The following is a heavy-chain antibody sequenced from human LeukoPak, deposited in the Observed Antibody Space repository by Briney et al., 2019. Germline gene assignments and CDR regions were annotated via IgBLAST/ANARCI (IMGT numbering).Heavy chain of an antibody. J-gene: IGHJ4*02. Sequence: GGSLRLSCAASGFSFSSYRMNWVRQAPGKGLEWVSSISSSGSYIYYADSLKGRVTISRDNAKNSLYLQMNSLRAEDTAVYYCAREVYGDYGNFDYWGQGTLVIVSS. CDR3: AREVYGDYGNFDY. CDR1: GFSFSSYR. D-gene: IGHD4-17*01. V-gene: IGHV3-21*01. CDR2: ISSSGSYI.